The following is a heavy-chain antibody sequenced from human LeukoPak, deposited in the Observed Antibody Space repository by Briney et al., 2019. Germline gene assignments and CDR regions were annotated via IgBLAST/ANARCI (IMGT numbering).Heavy chain of an antibody. CDR1: GGTFSSYA. V-gene: IGHV1-69*13. D-gene: IGHD3-10*01. CDR2: IIPIFGTA. CDR3: ARGTMVRGVIEAVDY. J-gene: IGHJ4*02. Sequence: SVKVSCKASGGTFSSYAISWVRQAPGQGLEWMGGIIPIFGTANYAQKFQGRVTITADESTSIAYMELSSLRSEDTAVYYCARGTMVRGVIEAVDYWGQGTLVTVSS.